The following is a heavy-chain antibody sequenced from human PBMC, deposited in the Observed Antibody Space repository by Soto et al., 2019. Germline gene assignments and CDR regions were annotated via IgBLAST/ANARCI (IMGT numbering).Heavy chain of an antibody. D-gene: IGHD3-9*01. V-gene: IGHV1-18*01. CDR1: GYTFTSYG. J-gene: IGHJ4*02. CDR2: ISAYNGNT. CDR3: ARDHYDILTGHQFGFDY. Sequence: ASVKVSCKASGYTFTSYGISWVRQAPGQGLEWMGWISAYNGNTNYAQKLQGRVTMTTDTSTSTAYMELRSLRSDDTAVYYCARDHYDILTGHQFGFDYWGQGTLVTVSS.